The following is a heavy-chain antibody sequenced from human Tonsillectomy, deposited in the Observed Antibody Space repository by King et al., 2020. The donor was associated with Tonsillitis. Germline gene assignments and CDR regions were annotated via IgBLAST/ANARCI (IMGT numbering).Heavy chain of an antibody. Sequence: VQLVESGGGLVKPGGSLRLSCAASGFTFSSYSMNWVRQAPGKGLEWVSSISSCSSYIYDADSVKGRFTISRDNAKNSLYLQMNSLRAEDTAVYYCASHLSHDAFDIWGQGTMVTVSS. CDR1: GFTFSSYS. J-gene: IGHJ3*02. CDR3: ASHLSHDAFDI. CDR2: ISSCSSYI. V-gene: IGHV3-21*01.